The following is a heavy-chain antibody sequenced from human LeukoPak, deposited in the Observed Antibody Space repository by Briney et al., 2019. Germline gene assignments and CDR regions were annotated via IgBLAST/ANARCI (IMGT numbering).Heavy chain of an antibody. CDR1: GFTFSSYA. CDR2: ISGSGGST. CDR3: AKDKPVAGSFDY. D-gene: IGHD6-19*01. V-gene: IGHV3-23*01. Sequence: GGSLRLSCAASGFTFSSYAMSWVRQAPGKGLEWVSFISGSGGSTYYADSVKGRFTISRDNSKNTLYLQMNSLRAEDTAVYYRAKDKPVAGSFDYWGQGTLVTVSS. J-gene: IGHJ4*02.